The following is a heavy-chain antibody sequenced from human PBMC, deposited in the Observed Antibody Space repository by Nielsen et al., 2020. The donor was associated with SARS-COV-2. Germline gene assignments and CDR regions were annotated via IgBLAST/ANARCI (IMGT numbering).Heavy chain of an antibody. CDR1: GFSMTTYS. J-gene: IGHJ4*02. Sequence: GGSLRLSCTASGFSMTTYSVHWVRQPPGKGLEWVVVIGNDGKIKFYADSVKGRLTTSRDTSKNTLYLGINSLRPEDTATYYCAKEDSPGNWFLDYWGQGALVTVSS. V-gene: IGHV3-30*18. CDR2: IGNDGKIK. D-gene: IGHD1-20*01. CDR3: AKEDSPGNWFLDY.